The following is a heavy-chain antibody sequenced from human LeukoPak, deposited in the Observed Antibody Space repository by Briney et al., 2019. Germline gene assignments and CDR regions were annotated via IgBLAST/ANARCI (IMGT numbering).Heavy chain of an antibody. CDR1: GYTFTGYY. CDR3: ARVRIRGGGKNWFDP. Sequence: GASVKVSCKASGYTFTGYYMHWVRQAPGQGLEWMGWINPNSGGTNYAQKFQGRVTMTRDTSISTAYMELSRLRSDDTAVYYCARVRIRGGGKNWFDPWGQGTLVTVSS. V-gene: IGHV1-2*02. D-gene: IGHD2-15*01. J-gene: IGHJ5*02. CDR2: INPNSGGT.